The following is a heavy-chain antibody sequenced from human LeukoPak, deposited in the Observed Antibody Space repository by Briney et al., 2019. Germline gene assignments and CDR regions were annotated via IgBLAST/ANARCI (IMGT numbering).Heavy chain of an antibody. D-gene: IGHD6-19*01. J-gene: IGHJ4*02. V-gene: IGHV3-21*04. CDR2: ISSSSSYI. CDR1: GFTFSSYS. Sequence: GGSLRLSCAASGFTFSSYSMNWVRQAPGKGLEWVSSISSSSSYIYYADSVKGRFTISRDNAKNTLYLQMNSLRAEDTAVYYCAKQTQQWLVLDNYFDYWGQGTLVTVSS. CDR3: AKQTQQWLVLDNYFDY.